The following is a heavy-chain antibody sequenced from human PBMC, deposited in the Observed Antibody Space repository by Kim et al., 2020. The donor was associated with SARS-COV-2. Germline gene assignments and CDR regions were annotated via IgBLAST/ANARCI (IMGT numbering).Heavy chain of an antibody. D-gene: IGHD2-21*02. Sequence: ASVKVSCKASGYTFTNYAVHWVRQAPGQRLEWMGWINAGNGNTRYSQNFQGRATLTRDTSATTAYMELSSLRSEDTAVYYCARSASGLPSDYWGQGTLVTVSS. V-gene: IGHV1-3*01. CDR3: ARSASGLPSDY. J-gene: IGHJ4*02. CDR1: GYTFTNYA. CDR2: INAGNGNT.